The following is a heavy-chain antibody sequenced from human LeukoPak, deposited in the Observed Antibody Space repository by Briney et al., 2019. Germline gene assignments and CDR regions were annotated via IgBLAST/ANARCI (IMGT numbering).Heavy chain of an antibody. V-gene: IGHV3-74*01. D-gene: IGHD3-10*01. Sequence: PGGSLRLSCAASGFTFSSYWMHWVRQVPGKGLMWVSCINNNGSSSITRYADSVKGRFTISRDNAKNTLYLQMNSLRAEDTAVYYCAKDQGWTDGSGDYWGRGTLVTVSS. CDR3: AKDQGWTDGSGDY. CDR1: GFTFSSYW. CDR2: INNNGSSSIT. J-gene: IGHJ4*02.